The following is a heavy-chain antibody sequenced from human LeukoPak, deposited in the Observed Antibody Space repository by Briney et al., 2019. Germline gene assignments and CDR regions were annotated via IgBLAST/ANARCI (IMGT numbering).Heavy chain of an antibody. CDR2: TRYDGSNK. CDR3: AKDLFGDYVWGTYRAIDT. Sequence: GGSLRVSCAGSGFSISRYVMHWVRQPPGKGLEWVAFTRYDGSNKYFADSVNGRITISRDNSKNALYLQMQSLRLEDSAIYYCAKDLFGDYVWGTYRAIDTWGQGTLVTVSS. J-gene: IGHJ4*02. CDR1: GFSISRYV. V-gene: IGHV3-30*02. D-gene: IGHD3-16*02.